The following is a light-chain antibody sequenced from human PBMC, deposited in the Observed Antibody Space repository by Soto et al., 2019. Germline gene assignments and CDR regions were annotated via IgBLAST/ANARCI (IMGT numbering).Light chain of an antibody. Sequence: DIQMTQSPSSLSASVGDRVTITCRASQDISNSLAWFQQKPGKAPKSLIYAAFNLQTGVPSRFSGSGSGTEFTLTISSLQPEDFATYYCQQHNAYPLTFGGGTKVDIK. V-gene: IGKV1-16*01. CDR3: QQHNAYPLT. CDR1: QDISNS. J-gene: IGKJ4*01. CDR2: AAF.